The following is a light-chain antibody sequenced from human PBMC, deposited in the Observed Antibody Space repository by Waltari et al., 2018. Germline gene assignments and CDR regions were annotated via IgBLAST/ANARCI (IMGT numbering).Light chain of an antibody. J-gene: IGLJ3*02. CDR2: DVN. CDR3: SSYTTSSTWV. V-gene: IGLV2-14*03. CDR1: SSDVGGYKF. Sequence: QSALTQPASVSGSPGQSITISCTGTSSDVGGYKFVSWYQQHPGKAPKIMIFDVNNRTSVLSNRFSFSNAGNTSSLTISWLQPEDEAVYYCSSYTTSSTWVFGGGTKVTV.